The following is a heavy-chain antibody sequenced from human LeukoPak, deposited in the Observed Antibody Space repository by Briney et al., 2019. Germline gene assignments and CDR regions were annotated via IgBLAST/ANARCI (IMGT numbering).Heavy chain of an antibody. Sequence: PSETLSLTCTVSGGSISSYYWSWIRQTPGKGLEWIGYIYYSGSTNYNPSLKSRVTISVDTSKNQFSLKLSSVTAADTAVYYCARTGAYGGRPDYWGQGTLVTVSS. CDR3: ARTGAYGGRPDY. D-gene: IGHD4-23*01. J-gene: IGHJ4*02. CDR1: GGSISSYY. CDR2: IYYSGST. V-gene: IGHV4-59*01.